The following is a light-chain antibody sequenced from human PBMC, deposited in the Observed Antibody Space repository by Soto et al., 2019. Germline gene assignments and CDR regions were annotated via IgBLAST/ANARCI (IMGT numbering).Light chain of an antibody. V-gene: IGKV1-27*01. CDR3: QQYGSSPRT. CDR1: QGISNY. Sequence: DIQMTQSPSSLSASVRDRVTITCRASQGISNYLAWYQQKPGKVPKLLIYAASTLQSGVPSRFSGSGSGTDFTLTITRLEPEDFAVYYCQQYGSSPRTFGQGTKVEIK. J-gene: IGKJ1*01. CDR2: AAS.